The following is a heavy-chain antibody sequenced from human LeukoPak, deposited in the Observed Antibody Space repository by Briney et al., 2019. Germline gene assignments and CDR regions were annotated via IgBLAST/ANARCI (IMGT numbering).Heavy chain of an antibody. CDR2: VRGSGTDT. J-gene: IGHJ4*02. V-gene: IGHV3-23*01. D-gene: IGHD2-2*01. CDR1: GFTFSTYA. Sequence: GGSLRLSCAASGFTFSTYAMSWVRQAPGKGLEWVSAVRGSGTDTYYADSVKGRFTISRDNSKNTLFLQMNSLRAEDTAVYYCAKGATGYCSDSSCLYYFDYWGQGTLVTVSS. CDR3: AKGATGYCSDSSCLYYFDY.